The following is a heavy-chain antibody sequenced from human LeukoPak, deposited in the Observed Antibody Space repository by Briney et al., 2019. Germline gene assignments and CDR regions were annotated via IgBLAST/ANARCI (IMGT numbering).Heavy chain of an antibody. Sequence: PGGSLRLSCAASGFTSSSYSMNWVRQAPGKGLEWVSSISSSSSYVYYADSVKGRFTISRDNAKNSLYLQMNSLRAEDTAVYYCAREATSEQQPPWGMDVWGQGTTVTVSS. CDR3: AREATSEQQPPWGMDV. CDR2: ISSSSSYV. D-gene: IGHD6-13*01. CDR1: GFTSSSYS. V-gene: IGHV3-21*01. J-gene: IGHJ6*02.